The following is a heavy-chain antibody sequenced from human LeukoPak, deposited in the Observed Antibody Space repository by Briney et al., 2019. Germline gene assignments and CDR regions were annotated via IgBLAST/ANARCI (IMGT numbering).Heavy chain of an antibody. J-gene: IGHJ4*02. V-gene: IGHV1-18*01. CDR3: ARALGRVRGVMSFDY. Sequence: ASVKVSCKASGYTFTSYGISWVRQAPGQGLEWMGWISAYNGNTNYAQKLQGRVTMTTDTSTSTAYMELRSLRSDDTAVYYCARALGRVRGVMSFDYWGQGTLVTVSS. CDR2: ISAYNGNT. CDR1: GYTFTSYG. D-gene: IGHD3-10*01.